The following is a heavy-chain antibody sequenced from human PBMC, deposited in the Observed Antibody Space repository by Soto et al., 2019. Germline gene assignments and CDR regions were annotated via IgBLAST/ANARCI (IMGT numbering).Heavy chain of an antibody. CDR2: IWFDGSDK. CDR1: GFTFSTFG. CDR3: ARGGYGDYTYWYFDL. Sequence: QVQLVESGGGVVQPGRSLKLSCAASGFTFSTFGMHWVRQAPGKGLEWVAVIWFDGSDKYYADSVKGRFTISRDNSKNTLYLQMNSLRAEDTAVYYCARGGYGDYTYWYFDLWGRGTLVSVSS. D-gene: IGHD4-17*01. V-gene: IGHV3-33*01. J-gene: IGHJ2*01.